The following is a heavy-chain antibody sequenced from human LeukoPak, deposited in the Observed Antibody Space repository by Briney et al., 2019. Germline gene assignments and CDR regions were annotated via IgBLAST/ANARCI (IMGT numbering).Heavy chain of an antibody. CDR1: GGSISSSSYY. CDR3: ARDPRGSGSYYTGSGYYYGMDV. J-gene: IGHJ6*02. V-gene: IGHV4-39*07. Sequence: SETLSLTCTVSGGSISSSSYYWGWIRQPPGKGLEWIGSIYYSGSTYYNPSLKSRVTISVDTSKNQFSLKLSSVTAADTAVYYCARDPRGSGSYYTGSGYYYGMDVWGQGTTVTVSS. CDR2: IYYSGST. D-gene: IGHD3-10*01.